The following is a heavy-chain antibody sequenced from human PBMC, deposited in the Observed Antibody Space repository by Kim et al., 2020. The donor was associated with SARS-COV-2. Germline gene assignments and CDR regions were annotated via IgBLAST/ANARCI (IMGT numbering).Heavy chain of an antibody. Sequence: ASVKVSCKVSGYTLTELSMHWVRQAPGKGLEWRGGFDPEDGETIYAQKFQGRVTMTEDTSTDTAYMELSILRSEDTAGHYCATQRLLWFGKCRGWFDPWDQRTLVTVSS. CDR2: FDPEDGET. CDR3: ATQRLLWFGKCRGWFDP. D-gene: IGHD3-10*01. J-gene: IGHJ5*02. CDR1: GYTLTELS. V-gene: IGHV1-24*01.